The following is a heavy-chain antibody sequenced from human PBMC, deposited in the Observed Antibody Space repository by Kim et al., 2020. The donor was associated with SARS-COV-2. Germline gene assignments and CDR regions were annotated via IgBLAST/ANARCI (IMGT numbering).Heavy chain of an antibody. D-gene: IGHD3-16*02. Sequence: SETLSLTCTVSGGSISSSSYYWGWIRQPPGKGLEWIGSIYYSGSIYYNPSLKSRVTISVDTSKNQFSLKLSSVTAADTAVYYCARHPYATGSFRYGFDYWGQGPPVTVSS. CDR2: IYYSGSI. J-gene: IGHJ4*01. V-gene: IGHV4-39*01. CDR3: ARHPYATGSFRYGFDY. CDR1: GGSISSSSYY.